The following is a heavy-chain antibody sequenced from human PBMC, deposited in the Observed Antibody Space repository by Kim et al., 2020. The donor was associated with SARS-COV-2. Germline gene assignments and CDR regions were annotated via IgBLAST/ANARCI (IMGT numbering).Heavy chain of an antibody. J-gene: IGHJ2*01. CDR3: AKVMGHSSWYEGYFDL. D-gene: IGHD6-13*01. V-gene: IGHV3-9*01. Sequence: GGSLRLSCAASGFTFDDYAMHWVRQAPGKGLEWVSGISWNSGSIGYADSVKGRFTISRDNAKNSLYLQMNSLRAEDTALYYCAKVMGHSSWYEGYFDLWGRGTLVTVSS. CDR2: ISWNSGSI. CDR1: GFTFDDYA.